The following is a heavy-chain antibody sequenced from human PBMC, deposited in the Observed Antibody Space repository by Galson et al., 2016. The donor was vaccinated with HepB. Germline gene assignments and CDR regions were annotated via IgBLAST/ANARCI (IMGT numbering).Heavy chain of an antibody. CDR1: GFPLTSYG. CDR2: ISPYNDDT. CDR3: ERIRRDYYFGMDV. J-gene: IGHJ6*02. V-gene: IGHV1-18*01. Sequence: SVKVSCKASGFPLTSYGIIWVRQAPRQGLEWMGWISPYNDDTNYPQKFQGRVTVTADTSTNTVYMELRSLGSDATAVYYCERIRRDYYFGMDVWGLGTTGIVAS.